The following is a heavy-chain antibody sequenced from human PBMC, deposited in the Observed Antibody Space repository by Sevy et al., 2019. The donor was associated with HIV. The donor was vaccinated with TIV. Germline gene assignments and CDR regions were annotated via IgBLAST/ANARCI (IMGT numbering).Heavy chain of an antibody. CDR3: AREGLRGDGNPVGLSGPPYYFDY. J-gene: IGHJ4*02. V-gene: IGHV4-61*01. CDR2: IYYSGST. D-gene: IGHD3-10*01. CDR1: GGSVSSGSYY. Sequence: SETLSLTCTVSGGSVSSGSYYWSWIRQPPGKGLEWIGYIYYSGSTNYNPSLKSRVTISVDTSKNQFSLKLSSVTAADTAVYYCAREGLRGDGNPVGLSGPPYYFDYWGQGTLVTVSS.